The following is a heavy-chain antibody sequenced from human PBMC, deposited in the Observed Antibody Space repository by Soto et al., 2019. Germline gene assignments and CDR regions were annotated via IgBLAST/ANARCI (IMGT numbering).Heavy chain of an antibody. CDR3: ARGYDFWSGIDY. CDR1: GFTFSSYG. J-gene: IGHJ4*02. Sequence: QVQLVESGGGVVQPGRSLRLSCAASGFTFSSYGMHCVRQAPGKGLEWVAVIWYDGSNKYYADSVKGRFTISRDNSKNTLYLQMNSLRAEDTAVYYCARGYDFWSGIDYWGQGTLVTVSS. V-gene: IGHV3-33*01. CDR2: IWYDGSNK. D-gene: IGHD3-3*01.